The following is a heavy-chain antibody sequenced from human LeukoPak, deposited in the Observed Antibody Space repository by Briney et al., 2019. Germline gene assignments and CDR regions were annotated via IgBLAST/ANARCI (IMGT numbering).Heavy chain of an antibody. D-gene: IGHD3-3*01. J-gene: IGHJ6*02. CDR1: GYTFTNYD. V-gene: IGHV1-8*01. CDR2: MNPNSGNT. CDR3: ARGLTYYDFWSGYYGYYYYGMDV. Sequence: ASVKVSCKASGYTFTNYDINWVRQATGQGLEWMGWMNPNSGNTGYAQKFQGRVTMTRNTSISTAYMELSSLRSEDTAVYYCARGLTYYDFWSGYYGYYYYGMDVWGQGTTVTVSS.